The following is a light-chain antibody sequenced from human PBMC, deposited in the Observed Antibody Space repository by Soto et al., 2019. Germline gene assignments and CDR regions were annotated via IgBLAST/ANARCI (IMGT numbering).Light chain of an antibody. CDR2: QAS. V-gene: IGKV1-5*03. Sequence: DIQMTQSPSTLSASVGDRVTITCRASQSISSWLAWYQQKPGRAPKLLIYQASSLESGVPSRFSGSGSGTEFTLTIRSLQPDDFATYFCQQYRSYSWTFGQGSKVEIK. CDR1: QSISSW. J-gene: IGKJ1*01. CDR3: QQYRSYSWT.